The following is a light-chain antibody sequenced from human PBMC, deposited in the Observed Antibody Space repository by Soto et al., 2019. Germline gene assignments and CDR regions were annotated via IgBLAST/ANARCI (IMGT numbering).Light chain of an antibody. J-gene: IGKJ2*01. V-gene: IGKV3-11*01. CDR3: QQRSNWPLLYT. Sequence: EIVLTQSPATLSLSPGERATLSCRASQSVSSYLAWYQQKPGKAPRLLIYDASNRATGIPARFSGSGSGTDFTLTISSLEPEDFAFYYCQQRSNWPLLYTFGQGTKLEIK. CDR1: QSVSSY. CDR2: DAS.